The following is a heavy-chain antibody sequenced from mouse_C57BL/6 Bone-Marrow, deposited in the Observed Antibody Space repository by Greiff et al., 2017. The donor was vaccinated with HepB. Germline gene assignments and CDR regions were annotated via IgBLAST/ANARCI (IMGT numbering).Heavy chain of an antibody. Sequence: DVMLVESGGDLVKPGGSLKLSCAASGFTFSSYGMSWVRQTPDKRLEWVATICSGGSYIYYPDSVKGRFTISRDNAKNTLYLQMSSLKSEDTAMYYCARRLLRYDYWGQGTTLTVSS. CDR3: ARRLLRYDY. CDR1: GFTFSSYG. D-gene: IGHD1-1*01. CDR2: ICSGGSYI. V-gene: IGHV5-6*02. J-gene: IGHJ2*01.